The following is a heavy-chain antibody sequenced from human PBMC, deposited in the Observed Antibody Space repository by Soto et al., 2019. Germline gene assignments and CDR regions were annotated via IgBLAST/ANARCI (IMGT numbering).Heavy chain of an antibody. J-gene: IGHJ6*03. CDR1: GFTFDDYA. D-gene: IGHD6-19*01. CDR2: ISWNSGSI. CDR3: AKDLGGGEGDSSGSYYYYYYMDV. Sequence: GGSLRLSCAASGFTFDDYAMHWVRQAPGKGLEWVSGISWNSGSIGYADSVKGRFTISRDNAKNSLYPQMNSLRAEDTALYYCAKDLGGGEGDSSGSYYYYYYMDVWGKGTTVTVSS. V-gene: IGHV3-9*01.